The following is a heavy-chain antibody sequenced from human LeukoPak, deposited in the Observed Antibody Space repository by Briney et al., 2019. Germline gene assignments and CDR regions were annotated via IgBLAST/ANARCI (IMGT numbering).Heavy chain of an antibody. V-gene: IGHV4-59*08. CDR1: GGSISSYY. D-gene: IGHD4-17*01. CDR2: IYYSGST. J-gene: IGHJ4*02. Sequence: PSETLSLTCTVSGGSISSYYWSWIRQPPGKGLEWIGYIYYSGSTNYNPSLKSRVTISVDTSKNQFSLKLSSVTAADTAVYYCAIQKDYGGNVDYWGQGTLVTVSS. CDR3: AIQKDYGGNVDY.